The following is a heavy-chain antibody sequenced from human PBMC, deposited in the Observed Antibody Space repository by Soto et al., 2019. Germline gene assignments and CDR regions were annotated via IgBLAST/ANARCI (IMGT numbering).Heavy chain of an antibody. Sequence: QVQLQESGPRLVKPSGTLSLTCAVYGGSLSSCNWWSWVRQPPGKGLEWIGEIYRYGSTSYNPSLKSRVTIAVDKSKNQISLKMTALPGADTAVYFCSGGGRPGQIDWFDPWGQGILVTVSS. D-gene: IGHD2-21*01. CDR3: SGGGRPGQIDWFDP. J-gene: IGHJ5*02. V-gene: IGHV4-4*02. CDR2: IYRYGST. CDR1: GGSLSSCNW.